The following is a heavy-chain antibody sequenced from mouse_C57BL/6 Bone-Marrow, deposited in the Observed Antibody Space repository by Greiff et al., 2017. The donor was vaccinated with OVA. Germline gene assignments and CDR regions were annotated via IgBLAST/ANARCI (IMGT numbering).Heavy chain of an antibody. V-gene: IGHV14-4*01. CDR1: GFNIKDDY. CDR2: IDPENGDT. D-gene: IGHD1-1*01. CDR3: TTHYARFDY. J-gene: IGHJ2*01. Sequence: VQLQQSGAELVRPGASVKLSCTASGFNIKDDYMHWVKQRPEQGLEWIGWIDPENGDTEYASKFQGKATITADTSSNTAYLQLSSLTSEDTAVYYCTTHYARFDYWGQGTTLTVSS.